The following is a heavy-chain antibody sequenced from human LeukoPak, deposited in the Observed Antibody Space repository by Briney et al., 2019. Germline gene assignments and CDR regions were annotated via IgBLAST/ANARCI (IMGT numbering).Heavy chain of an antibody. V-gene: IGHV1-2*02. CDR3: ARAKYCSSTSCYSPAYSWFDP. J-gene: IGHJ5*02. Sequence: ASVKVSCKASGYTFTGYYTHWVRQAPGQGLEWMGWINPNSGGTNYAQKFQGRVTMTRDTSISTAYMELSRLRSDDTAVYYCARAKYCSSTSCYSPAYSWFDPWGQGTLVTVSS. CDR2: INPNSGGT. D-gene: IGHD2-2*01. CDR1: GYTFTGYY.